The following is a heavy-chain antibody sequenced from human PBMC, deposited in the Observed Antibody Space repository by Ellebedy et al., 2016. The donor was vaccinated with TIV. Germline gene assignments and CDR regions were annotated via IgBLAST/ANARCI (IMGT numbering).Heavy chain of an antibody. V-gene: IGHV3-11*01. Sequence: GGSLRLXXVASGFTFSDYYMSWIRQAPGKGLEWVSYISGGGSSISYADSVKGRFTISRDNAKNSLYLQMNSLRAEDTAVYFCARAYIANAYYFDYWGQGTLVTVSS. J-gene: IGHJ4*02. CDR2: ISGGGSSI. CDR3: ARAYIANAYYFDY. CDR1: GFTFSDYY. D-gene: IGHD2-15*01.